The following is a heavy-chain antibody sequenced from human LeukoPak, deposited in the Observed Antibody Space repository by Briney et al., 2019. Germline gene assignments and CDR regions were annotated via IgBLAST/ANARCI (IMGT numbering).Heavy chain of an antibody. J-gene: IGHJ1*01. CDR1: GFTFSSYA. Sequence: GGSLRLSCAASGFTFSSYAMSWVRQAPGKGLEWVSAISGSGGSTFYAESVKGRFTISRDNSKNTLYLQMNSLRAEDTALYNCAKPGRGGLYGGGFQHWGQGTLVTVSS. CDR2: ISGSGGST. D-gene: IGHD2-8*01. V-gene: IGHV3-23*01. CDR3: AKPGRGGLYGGGFQH.